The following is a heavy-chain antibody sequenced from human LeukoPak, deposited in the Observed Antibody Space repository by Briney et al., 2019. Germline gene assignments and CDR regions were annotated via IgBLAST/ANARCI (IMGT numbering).Heavy chain of an antibody. CDR2: IDCCGST. D-gene: IGHD2-15*01. Sequence: MPSETLSLTCTVSGDSISSSHYFWGWIRQTPGKGLEWIGSIDCCGSTYYNPSLKSRVTISADTSKNQFSLKLSSVTAADTAVYYCARRPKDLIVVVAARGTFDNWGQGILVAVSS. J-gene: IGHJ4*02. CDR1: GDSISSSHYF. V-gene: IGHV4-39*01. CDR3: ARRPKDLIVVVAARGTFDN.